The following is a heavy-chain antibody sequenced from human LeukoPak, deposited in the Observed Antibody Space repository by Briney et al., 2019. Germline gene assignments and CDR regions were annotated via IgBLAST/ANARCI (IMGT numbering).Heavy chain of an antibody. V-gene: IGHV3-21*01. Sequence: GGSLRLSCAASKFTLSSYSVSWVRQAPGKGLEWVSSISSSSSYMYYADSVKGRFTISRDNAKNSLYLQMNSLRVEDTAVYYCARNIESGWFDPWGPGTLVTVSS. CDR1: KFTLSSYS. CDR3: ARNIESGWFDP. D-gene: IGHD1/OR15-1a*01. J-gene: IGHJ5*02. CDR2: ISSSSSYM.